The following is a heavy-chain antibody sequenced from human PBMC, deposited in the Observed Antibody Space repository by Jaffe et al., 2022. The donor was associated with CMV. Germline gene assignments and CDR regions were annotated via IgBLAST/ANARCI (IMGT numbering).Heavy chain of an antibody. Sequence: QVQLVESGGGVVQPGRSLRLSCAASGFTFSSYGMHWVRQAPGKGLEWVAVISYDGSNKYYADSVKGRFTISRDNSKNTLYLQMNSLRAEDTAVYYCAKGDSGSYFGAVDYWGQGTLVTVSS. CDR3: AKGDSGSYFGAVDY. V-gene: IGHV3-30*18. J-gene: IGHJ4*02. CDR2: ISYDGSNK. D-gene: IGHD1-26*01. CDR1: GFTFSSYG.